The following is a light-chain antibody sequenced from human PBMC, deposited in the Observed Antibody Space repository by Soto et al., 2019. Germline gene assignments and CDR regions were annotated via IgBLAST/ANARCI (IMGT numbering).Light chain of an antibody. V-gene: IGKV3-15*01. CDR3: QQYSRWPLT. CDR1: QSVGSN. J-gene: IGKJ4*01. CDR2: GAS. Sequence: EIVMTQSPATLSVSPGERATLSCRASQSVGSNLAWYQQRPGQPPRLLIYGASTRATGIPASFSGSGSGTEFSLTISRLQSEDFAVYYCQQYSRWPLTFGGGTKVEIE.